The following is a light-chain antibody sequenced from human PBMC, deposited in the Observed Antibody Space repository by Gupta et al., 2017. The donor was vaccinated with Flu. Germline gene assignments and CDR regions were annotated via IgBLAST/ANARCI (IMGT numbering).Light chain of an antibody. V-gene: IGLV2-14*01. CDR3: IALTNSNTWV. CDR2: EVT. CDR1: RIVVACWNR. J-gene: IGLJ3*02. Sequence: RIVVACWNRFSWCQQHPGKAPKLILFEVTNRPSGISNRFSGSKSGNTASRTISGLQPEDEADYYCIALTNSNTWVFGGGTKVSVL.